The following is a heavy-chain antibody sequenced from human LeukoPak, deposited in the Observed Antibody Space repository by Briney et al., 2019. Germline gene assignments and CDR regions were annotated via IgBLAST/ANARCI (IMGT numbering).Heavy chain of an antibody. D-gene: IGHD3-10*01. Sequence: GGSLRLSCAASGFTFSSYWMHWVRQGPGKGLVWVSRISSDGSTTSYADSVKGRFTISGDNAKNTLYLQMNSLRVEDTAVYYCARDSRYYYDSRNYDNVAFDMWGQGTMVTVSS. V-gene: IGHV3-74*01. CDR2: ISSDGSTT. CDR1: GFTFSSYW. CDR3: ARDSRYYYDSRNYDNVAFDM. J-gene: IGHJ3*02.